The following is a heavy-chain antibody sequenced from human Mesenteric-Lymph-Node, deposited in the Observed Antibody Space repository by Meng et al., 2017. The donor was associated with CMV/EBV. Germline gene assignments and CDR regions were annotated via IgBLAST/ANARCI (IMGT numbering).Heavy chain of an antibody. CDR2: TYYRSQWSN. CDR1: GDSVSSNHVA. D-gene: IGHD5-12*01. J-gene: IGHJ4*02. V-gene: IGHV6-1*01. Sequence: SQTLSLTCGISGDSVSSNHVAWNWIRQSPSRGLEWLGRTYYRSQWSNIYAISEESRIIITADTSKNQFSLQLNSVTPEDTAIYYCARDEDSGGTSFDYWGQGTLVTVSS. CDR3: ARDEDSGGTSFDY.